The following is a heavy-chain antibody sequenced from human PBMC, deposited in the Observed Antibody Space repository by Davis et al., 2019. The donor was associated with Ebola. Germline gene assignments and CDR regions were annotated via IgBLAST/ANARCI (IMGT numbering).Heavy chain of an antibody. CDR1: GYPFTDFA. Sequence: ASVKVSCKASGYPFTDFAINWLRQAPGQRFEWLGWITTNTASPTYAQGFTGRFVFSLDTSVSTAYLQISSLKAEDTAVYYCARGGYNAYWGQGTLVTVSS. D-gene: IGHD5-24*01. J-gene: IGHJ4*02. CDR2: ITTNTASP. V-gene: IGHV7-4-1*02. CDR3: ARGGYNAY.